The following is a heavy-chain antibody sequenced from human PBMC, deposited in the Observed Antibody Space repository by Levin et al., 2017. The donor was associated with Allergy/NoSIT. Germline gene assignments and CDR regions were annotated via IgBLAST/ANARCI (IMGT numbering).Heavy chain of an antibody. Sequence: GSLRLSCTVSGGSISSNSYYWGWIRQPPGKGLEWIGNIYYSGSTYYNPSLRSRVTISVDTSKNQFSLKLSSVTAADTAVYFCARHLTGDLTFDYWGRGTLVTVSS. V-gene: IGHV4-39*01. CDR1: GGSISSNSYY. CDR3: ARHLTGDLTFDY. CDR2: IYYSGST. J-gene: IGHJ4*02. D-gene: IGHD7-27*01.